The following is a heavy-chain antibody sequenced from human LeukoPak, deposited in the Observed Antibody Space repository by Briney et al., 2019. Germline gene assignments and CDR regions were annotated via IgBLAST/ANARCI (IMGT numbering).Heavy chain of an antibody. CDR2: IYYSGST. Sequence: SETLSLTCTASGGSISSSSYYWSWIRQPPGKGLEWIGSIYYSGSTYYNPSLKSRVSISVDTSKNQFSLKLSSVTAADTAVYYCARRDCSSSSCPLNWFDPWGQGTLVTVSS. V-gene: IGHV4-39*07. D-gene: IGHD2-2*01. CDR3: ARRDCSSSSCPLNWFDP. J-gene: IGHJ5*02. CDR1: GGSISSSSYY.